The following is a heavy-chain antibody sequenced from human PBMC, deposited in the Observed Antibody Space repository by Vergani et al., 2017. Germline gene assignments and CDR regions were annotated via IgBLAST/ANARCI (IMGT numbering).Heavy chain of an antibody. CDR1: GGSISSYY. J-gene: IGHJ3*02. Sequence: QVQLQESGPGLVKPSETLSLTCTVSGGSISSYYWSWIRQPPGKGLEWIGYIYYSGSTNYNPSLKSRVTISVDTSKNQFSLKLSSVTAADTAVYYCARDFEGVAVAGTFDMWGQGTMVTVSS. CDR2: IYYSGST. CDR3: ARDFEGVAVAGTFDM. V-gene: IGHV4-59*01. D-gene: IGHD6-19*01.